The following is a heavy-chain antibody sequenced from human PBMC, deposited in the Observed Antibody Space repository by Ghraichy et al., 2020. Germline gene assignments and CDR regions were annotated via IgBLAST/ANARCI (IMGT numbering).Heavy chain of an antibody. CDR1: GFTFSSYA. V-gene: IGHV3-23*01. J-gene: IGHJ4*02. Sequence: LSLTCAASGFTFSSYAMSWVRQAPGKGLEWVSAISGSGGSTYYADSVKGRFTISRDNSKNTLYLQMNSLRAEDTAVYYCAKWAIFGVVISAHFDYWGQGTLVTVSS. D-gene: IGHD3-3*01. CDR3: AKWAIFGVVISAHFDY. CDR2: ISGSGGST.